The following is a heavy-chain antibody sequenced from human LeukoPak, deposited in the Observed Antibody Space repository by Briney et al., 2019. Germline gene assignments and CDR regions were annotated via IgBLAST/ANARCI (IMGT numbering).Heavy chain of an antibody. CDR3: ARGRDQFGVVITRYYYYYYMDV. CDR1: GGSISSSSYY. V-gene: IGHV4-39*07. D-gene: IGHD3-3*01. J-gene: IGHJ6*03. Sequence: SETLSLTCTVSGGSISSSSYYWGWIRQPPGKGLEWIGSIYYSGSTYYNPSLKSRVTISVDTSKNQFSLKLSSVTAADTAVYYCARGRDQFGVVITRYYYYYYMDVWGKGTTVTVSS. CDR2: IYYSGST.